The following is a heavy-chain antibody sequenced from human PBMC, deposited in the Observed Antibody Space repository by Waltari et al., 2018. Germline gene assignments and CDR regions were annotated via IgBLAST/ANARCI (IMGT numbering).Heavy chain of an antibody. CDR1: GGSFSGYY. V-gene: IGHV4-34*02. CDR2: INLGGST. CDR3: ARGYGSGSYYGY. D-gene: IGHD3-10*01. Sequence: QVQLQQWGAGLLKPSETLSLTCAVYGGSFSGYYWRWIRPPPGKGLEWIGEINLGGSTNYNPSLKSRVTISVDTSKNQFSLKVSSVTAADTAVYYCARGYGSGSYYGYWGQGTLVTVSS. J-gene: IGHJ4*02.